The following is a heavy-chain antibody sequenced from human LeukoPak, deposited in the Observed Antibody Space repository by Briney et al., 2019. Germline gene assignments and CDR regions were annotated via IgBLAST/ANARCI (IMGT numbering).Heavy chain of an antibody. J-gene: IGHJ4*02. CDR1: GGSISSYY. CDR3: ARGRENYYGSGSYGY. CDR2: IYYSGST. V-gene: IGHV4-59*01. Sequence: SETLSLTCTVSGGSISSYYWSWIRQPPGKGLEWIGYIYYSGSTNYNPSLKSRVTISVDTSKNQFSLKLSSVTAADTAVYYCARGRENYYGSGSYGYWGQGILVTVSS. D-gene: IGHD3-10*01.